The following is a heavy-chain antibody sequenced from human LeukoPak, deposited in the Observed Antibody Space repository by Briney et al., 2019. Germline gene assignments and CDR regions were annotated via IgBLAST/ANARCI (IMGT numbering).Heavy chain of an antibody. J-gene: IGHJ4*02. CDR1: GGSISPYY. CDR2: IFYSGTT. V-gene: IGHV4-59*01. D-gene: IGHD1-1*01. Sequence: SETLSLTCTVSGGSISPYYRSWIRQPPGKGLEWIGYIFYSGTTNYNPSLKSRVTISVDTSKNQFSLKLSSVTAADTAVYYCARGVRTWNYYFDYWGQGTLVTVSS. CDR3: ARGVRTWNYYFDY.